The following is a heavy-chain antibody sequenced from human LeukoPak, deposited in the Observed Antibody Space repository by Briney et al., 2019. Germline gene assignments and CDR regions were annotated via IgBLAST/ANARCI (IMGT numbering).Heavy chain of an antibody. CDR3: TREKAYCGTGCYYDY. Sequence: GGSLRLSCAASGFTFSSYGMHWVRQAPGKGLEWVAFIRYDGSNKYYADSVKGRFTISRENAKNSLYLQMSSLRAGDTAVYYCTREKAYCGTGCYYDYWGQGTQVTVSS. J-gene: IGHJ4*02. CDR1: GFTFSSYG. V-gene: IGHV3-30*02. D-gene: IGHD2-21*01. CDR2: IRYDGSNK.